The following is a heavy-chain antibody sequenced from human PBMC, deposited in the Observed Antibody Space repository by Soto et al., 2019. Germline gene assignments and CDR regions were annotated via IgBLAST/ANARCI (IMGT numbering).Heavy chain of an antibody. CDR1: GFTFSSYA. Sequence: GGSLRLSCAASGFTFSSYAMSWVRQAPGKGLEWVSAISGSGGSTYYADSVKGRFTISRDNSKNTLYLQMNSLRAEDAAVYYCAKGQEVCSGGSCNVWDYGMDVWGQGTTVTVSS. CDR2: ISGSGGST. D-gene: IGHD2-15*01. J-gene: IGHJ6*02. CDR3: AKGQEVCSGGSCNVWDYGMDV. V-gene: IGHV3-23*01.